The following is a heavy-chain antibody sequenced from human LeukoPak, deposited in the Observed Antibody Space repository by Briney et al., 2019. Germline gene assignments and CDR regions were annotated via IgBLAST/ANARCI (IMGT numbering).Heavy chain of an antibody. V-gene: IGHV1-2*02. J-gene: IGHJ6*03. CDR2: INPNSGGT. D-gene: IGHD2-2*01. CDR3: ARDGVVVPAAPVYYYYYYMDV. CDR1: GYTFTGYY. Sequence: GASVKVSCKASGYTFTGYYMHWVRQAPGQGLEWMGWINPNSGGTNYAQKFQGRVTMTRDTSISTAYMELSRLRSDDTAVYYCARDGVVVPAAPVYYYYYYMDVWGKGTPVTVSS.